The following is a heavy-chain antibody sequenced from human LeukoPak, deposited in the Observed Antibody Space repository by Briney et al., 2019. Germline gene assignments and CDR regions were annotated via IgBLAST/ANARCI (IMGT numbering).Heavy chain of an antibody. Sequence: SETLSLTCTVSGGSISSYYWSCIRQPPGKGREWIGYIYYSGSTNYNPSLKCRVTISVATSKTQFSLKLSSETAADTAVYYCARASLVPEPLSETAIPPHDAFDIWGQGKMVTVSS. J-gene: IGHJ3*02. D-gene: IGHD6-6*01. CDR1: GGSISSYY. V-gene: IGHV4-59*01. CDR2: IYYSGST. CDR3: ARASLVPEPLSETAIPPHDAFDI.